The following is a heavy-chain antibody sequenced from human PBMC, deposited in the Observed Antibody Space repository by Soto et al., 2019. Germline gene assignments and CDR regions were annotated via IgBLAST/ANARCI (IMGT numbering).Heavy chain of an antibody. V-gene: IGHV3-23*01. CDR1: GFTFASYA. D-gene: IGHD3-3*01. Sequence: PGGSLRLSCAASGFTFASYAMNWVRQVPGKGLEWVSSISDSGHNTYYTDSVRGRFTISRDNSKDSLFLQMNTLRAYDTAVYHCAKEATVLRFLSPHYMDVWGQGTTVTVSS. J-gene: IGHJ6*02. CDR3: AKEATVLRFLSPHYMDV. CDR2: ISDSGHNT.